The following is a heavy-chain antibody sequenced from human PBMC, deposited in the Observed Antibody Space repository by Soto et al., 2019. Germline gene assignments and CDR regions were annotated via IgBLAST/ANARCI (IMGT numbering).Heavy chain of an antibody. V-gene: IGHV1-46*01. D-gene: IGHD2-15*01. Sequence: ASVKVSCKASGYTFTSYYMHWVRQAPGQGLEWMGIINPSGGSTSYAQKFQGRVTMTRDTSTSTVYMELSSLRSEDTAVYYCARDGRYCSGGSCFKLNWFDPWGRGTLVTVSS. CDR1: GYTFTSYY. CDR2: INPSGGST. J-gene: IGHJ5*02. CDR3: ARDGRYCSGGSCFKLNWFDP.